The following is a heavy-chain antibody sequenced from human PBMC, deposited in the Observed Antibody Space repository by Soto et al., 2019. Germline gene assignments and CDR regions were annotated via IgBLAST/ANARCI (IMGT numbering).Heavy chain of an antibody. D-gene: IGHD1-26*01. Sequence: ASVKVSCKASGYTFTSYAMHWVRQAPGQRLEWMGWINAGNGNTKYSQKFQGRVTITTDTSTSTAYMELRSLRSDDTAVYYCAVQIVGAPDAFDIWGQGTMVTVSS. CDR1: GYTFTSYA. CDR3: AVQIVGAPDAFDI. J-gene: IGHJ3*02. CDR2: INAGNGNT. V-gene: IGHV1-3*01.